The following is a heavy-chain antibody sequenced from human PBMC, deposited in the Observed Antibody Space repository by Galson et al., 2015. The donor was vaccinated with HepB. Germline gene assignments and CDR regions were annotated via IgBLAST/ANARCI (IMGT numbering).Heavy chain of an antibody. J-gene: IGHJ4*02. CDR1: GGSISSYY. D-gene: IGHD4-17*01. Sequence: ETLSLTCTVSGGSISSYYWSWIRQPPGKGLEWIGYIYYSGSTNYNPSLKSRVTISVDTSKNQFSLRLSSVTAADTAVYYCARWTTAPPYYFDYWGQGTLVTVSS. CDR2: IYYSGST. CDR3: ARWTTAPPYYFDY. V-gene: IGHV4-59*01.